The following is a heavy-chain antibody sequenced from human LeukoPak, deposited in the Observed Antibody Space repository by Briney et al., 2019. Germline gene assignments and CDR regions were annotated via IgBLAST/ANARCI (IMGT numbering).Heavy chain of an antibody. CDR1: GFTFSNYG. Sequence: GGSLRLSCAASGFTFSNYGMHWVRQAPGKGLGWVAVIYDDGSKEYFADSVKGRFTISRDNSKNTVLLQMNSLRVEDTAVFYCARDFKSGYVDSWGQGTLVTVSS. J-gene: IGHJ4*02. V-gene: IGHV3-33*01. D-gene: IGHD3-3*01. CDR3: ARDFKSGYVDS. CDR2: IYDDGSKE.